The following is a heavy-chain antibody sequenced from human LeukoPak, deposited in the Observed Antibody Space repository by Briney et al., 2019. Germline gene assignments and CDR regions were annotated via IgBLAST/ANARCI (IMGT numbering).Heavy chain of an antibody. Sequence: SETLSLTCTVSGGSISSYYWSWIRQPPGKGLEWIGYIYYSGSTNYNPSLKSRVTISVDASKNQFSLKLSSVTAADTAVYYCARIRGGYFDYWGQGTLVTVSS. J-gene: IGHJ4*02. D-gene: IGHD3-10*01. CDR2: IYYSGST. CDR3: ARIRGGYFDY. CDR1: GGSISSYY. V-gene: IGHV4-59*01.